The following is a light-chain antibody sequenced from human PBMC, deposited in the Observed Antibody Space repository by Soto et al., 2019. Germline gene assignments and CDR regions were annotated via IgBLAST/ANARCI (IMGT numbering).Light chain of an antibody. Sequence: EFVLTQSPDTLSLSPGERATLSCRASQSVGSAYIAWYQQKPGQAPRLLIYDASNRATGIPARFSGSGSGTDFTLSISSLETEDFAVYYCQQRSNWPYTFGQGTKLEIK. CDR3: QQRSNWPYT. CDR1: QSVGSAY. J-gene: IGKJ2*01. CDR2: DAS. V-gene: IGKV3-11*01.